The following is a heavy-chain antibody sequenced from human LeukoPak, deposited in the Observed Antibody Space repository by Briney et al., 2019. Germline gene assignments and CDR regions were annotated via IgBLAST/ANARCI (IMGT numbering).Heavy chain of an antibody. Sequence: PGTSLRLSCAASGFTFSSYDMHWVRQPPGKGLEWVAVISYDGSNKYYADSVKGRFAISRDNSKNTVYLQMNSLRVEDTAVYYCARANTPFADYWGQGTLVTVSS. CDR3: ARANTPFADY. CDR2: ISYDGSNK. V-gene: IGHV3-30*09. CDR1: GFTFSSYD. J-gene: IGHJ4*02. D-gene: IGHD2-2*02.